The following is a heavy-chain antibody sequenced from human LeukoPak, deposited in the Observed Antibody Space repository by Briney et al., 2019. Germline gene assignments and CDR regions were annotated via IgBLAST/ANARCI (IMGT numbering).Heavy chain of an antibody. D-gene: IGHD2-21*02. V-gene: IGHV4-34*01. CDR1: GGSFSPYY. CDR3: ARGGFYCGGDCYVDY. J-gene: IGHJ4*02. Sequence: SETLSLTCAVYGGSFSPYYWSWIRQPPGKGLEWIGEIHHSRSTNYNPSLKSRVTISVDTSQNQFSMRLSSVTAADTAVYYCARGGFYCGGDCYVDYWGQGTVVIVSS. CDR2: IHHSRST.